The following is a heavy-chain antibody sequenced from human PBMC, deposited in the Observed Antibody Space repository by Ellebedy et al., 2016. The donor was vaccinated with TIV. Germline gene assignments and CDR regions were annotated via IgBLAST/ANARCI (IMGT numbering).Heavy chain of an antibody. V-gene: IGHV3-23*01. J-gene: IGHJ6*02. Sequence: GESLKISCAASGFTFSSYAMSWVRQAPGKGLEWVSAISGSGGRTYYADPVKGRFTISRDNSKNTLYLQMNSLRAEDTAVYYCARNLITRDYVLGYYYYYGMDVWGQGTTVTVSS. CDR2: ISGSGGRT. CDR3: ARNLITRDYVLGYYYYYGMDV. CDR1: GFTFSSYA. D-gene: IGHD4-17*01.